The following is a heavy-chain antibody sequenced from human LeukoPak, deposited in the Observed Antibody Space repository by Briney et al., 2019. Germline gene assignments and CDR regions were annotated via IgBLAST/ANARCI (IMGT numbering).Heavy chain of an antibody. J-gene: IGHJ3*02. CDR3: ARQLYYSSGYFDAFDI. CDR1: GGSISYYY. V-gene: IGHV4-59*08. Sequence: PSETLSLTCTVSGGSISYYYWSWIRQPPGKGLEWIGYIYYSGSTNYNPSLKSRVTISVDTSKNQLSLKLSSVTAADTAVYYCARQLYYSSGYFDAFDIWGQGTMVTVSS. CDR2: IYYSGST. D-gene: IGHD3-22*01.